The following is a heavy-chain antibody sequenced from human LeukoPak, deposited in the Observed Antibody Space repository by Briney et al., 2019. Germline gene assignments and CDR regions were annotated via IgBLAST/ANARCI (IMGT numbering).Heavy chain of an antibody. D-gene: IGHD4-17*01. CDR2: IWYDGSNK. Sequence: PGRSLRLSCAASGFTFSSYGMHWVRQAPGKGLEWVAVIWYDGSNKYYADSVKGRFTISRDNSKNTLYLQMNSLRAEDTAVYYCARSTVTTLFQHWGQGTLVTVSS. V-gene: IGHV3-33*01. CDR1: GFTFSSYG. J-gene: IGHJ1*01. CDR3: ARSTVTTLFQH.